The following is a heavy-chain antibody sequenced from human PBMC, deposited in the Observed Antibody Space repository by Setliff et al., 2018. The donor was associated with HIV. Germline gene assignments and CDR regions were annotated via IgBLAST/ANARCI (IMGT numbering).Heavy chain of an antibody. Sequence: SETLSLTCTVSGDSIITYYWTWIRQPPGKGLEWIGYIHHSGSSDYTPSLRSRITISVDTSKNQFSLKLSSVTAADTAVYYCARPFDWGSSHPLGYWSQGTLVTVSS. V-gene: IGHV4-59*08. CDR3: ARPFDWGSSHPLGY. J-gene: IGHJ4*02. CDR1: GDSIITYY. D-gene: IGHD3-9*01. CDR2: IHHSGSS.